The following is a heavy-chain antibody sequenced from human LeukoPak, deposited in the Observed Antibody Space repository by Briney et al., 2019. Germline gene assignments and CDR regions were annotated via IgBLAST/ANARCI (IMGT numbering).Heavy chain of an antibody. J-gene: IGHJ4*02. V-gene: IGHV4-38-2*02. D-gene: IGHD4-17*01. CDR3: ARVPRDGDFDY. CDR1: GFSISSGYF. CDR2: IYHSGNT. Sequence: PSETLSLTCTVSGFSISSGYFWGWIRQPPGKGLEWIGDIYHSGNTYYNPSLKSRVTISVDRSKNQFSLKLSSVAAADTAVYYCARVPRDGDFDYWGQGTLVTVSS.